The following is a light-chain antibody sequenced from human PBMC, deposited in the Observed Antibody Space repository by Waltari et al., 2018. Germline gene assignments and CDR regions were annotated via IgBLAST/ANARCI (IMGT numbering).Light chain of an antibody. J-gene: IGKJ4*01. Sequence: EIVLTQSPATLSLSPGERATLSCSARQSVSSDLAWFLQKPGQAPRLLIYDASDRATGIPARFSGSGSGTDFTLTISSLEPEDFAVYYCQQRSNWPFTFGGGTKVEIK. V-gene: IGKV3-11*01. CDR1: QSVSSD. CDR3: QQRSNWPFT. CDR2: DAS.